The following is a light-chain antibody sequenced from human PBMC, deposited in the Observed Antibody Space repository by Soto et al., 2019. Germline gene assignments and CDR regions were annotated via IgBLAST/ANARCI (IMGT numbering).Light chain of an antibody. V-gene: IGKV3-20*01. J-gene: IGKJ1*01. CDR3: QQYGNSLPWT. CDR2: GAS. CDR1: QSVSNNY. Sequence: EIVLTQSPGTLSLSPGERATLSCRASQSVSNNYLGWYQQKPGQAPRLLVYGASRRATGIPDRFSGSGSGTDFTLTISGLEAEDFAVYYGQQYGNSLPWTFGQGTKVEIK.